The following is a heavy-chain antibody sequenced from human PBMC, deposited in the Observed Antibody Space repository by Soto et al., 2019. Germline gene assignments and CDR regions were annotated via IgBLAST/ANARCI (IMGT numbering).Heavy chain of an antibody. CDR1: GYTFTSHG. V-gene: IGHV1-18*01. CDR3: ARSLAAAGDLFDY. Sequence: GAPLKVSCKASGYTFTSHGSSWVRQAPGQGLEWMGWISAYNGNTNYAQKLQGRVTMTTDTSTSTAYMELRSLRSDDTAVYYCARSLAAAGDLFDYWGQGTLVTSPQ. J-gene: IGHJ4*02. D-gene: IGHD6-13*01. CDR2: ISAYNGNT.